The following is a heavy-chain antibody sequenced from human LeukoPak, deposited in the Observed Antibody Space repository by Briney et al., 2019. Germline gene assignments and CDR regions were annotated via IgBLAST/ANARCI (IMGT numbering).Heavy chain of an antibody. Sequence: GGSLRLSCAASGFTLSNYWMSWVRQAPGKGLVWVSRINPDGSYTAYADSVKGRFTISRDNAKNALYLQMNTLGAEDTAEYYCAKDLGDGGNPPVYFDYWGQGTLVTVSS. V-gene: IGHV3-74*01. CDR2: INPDGSYT. CDR3: AKDLGDGGNPPVYFDY. J-gene: IGHJ4*02. D-gene: IGHD4-23*01. CDR1: GFTLSNYW.